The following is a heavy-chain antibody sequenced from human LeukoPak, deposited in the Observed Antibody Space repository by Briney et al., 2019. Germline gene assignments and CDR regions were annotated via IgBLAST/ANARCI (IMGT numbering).Heavy chain of an antibody. CDR1: DFSFTTYA. J-gene: IGHJ4*02. CDR2: ITGGDPTT. Sequence: SGGSLRLSCAASDFSFTTYAMSWVRRAPGKGLEWVSSITGGDPTTYYADSVKGRFTISRDNSKNTLYLQMNSLRAEDTAVYYCARGGYYGSGSYYNEPPLMVYWGQGTLVTVSS. CDR3: ARGGYYGSGSYYNEPPLMVY. V-gene: IGHV3-23*01. D-gene: IGHD3-10*01.